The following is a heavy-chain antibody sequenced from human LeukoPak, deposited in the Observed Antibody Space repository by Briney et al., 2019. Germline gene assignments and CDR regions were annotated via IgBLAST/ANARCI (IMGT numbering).Heavy chain of an antibody. CDR3: ATGELLGY. CDR1: GYTFTDYY. Sequence: ASVKVSCKASGYTFTDYYMHWVQQAPGKGLEWMGRVDPEDGETIYAEKFQGRVTITADTSTDTAYMELSSLRSEDTAVYYCATGELLGYWGQGTLVTVSS. V-gene: IGHV1-69-2*01. CDR2: VDPEDGET. D-gene: IGHD1-26*01. J-gene: IGHJ4*02.